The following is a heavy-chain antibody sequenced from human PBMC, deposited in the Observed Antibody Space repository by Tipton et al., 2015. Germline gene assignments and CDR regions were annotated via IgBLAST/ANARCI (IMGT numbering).Heavy chain of an antibody. V-gene: IGHV4-59*01. CDR2: IQYSGST. D-gene: IGHD2-2*02. CDR3: AGGAYTYNWFDP. J-gene: IGHJ5*02. CDR1: SDSISKYY. Sequence: TLSLTCSVSSDSISKYYWSWIRQPPGKELEWIGYIQYSGSTNYNPSLKSRVTMSIDTSKNQFSLRLTSVNTADTAIYYCAGGAYTYNWFDPWGQGTLVTVSS.